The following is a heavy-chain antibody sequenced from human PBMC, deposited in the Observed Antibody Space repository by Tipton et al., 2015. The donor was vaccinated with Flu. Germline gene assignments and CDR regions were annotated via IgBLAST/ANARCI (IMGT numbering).Heavy chain of an antibody. V-gene: IGHV4-39*01. CDR2: IYSSGST. Sequence: TLSLTCNVSGGSISSSSDYWGWIRQPPGKGLEWIGTIYSSGSTYFNPSLRSRVTISVDTSKNQFSLRLRSVTAADTAVYYCARRDYSNYVSEPKNWFDPWGQGTLVTVS. D-gene: IGHD4-11*01. CDR1: GGSISSSSDY. J-gene: IGHJ5*02. CDR3: ARRDYSNYVSEPKNWFDP.